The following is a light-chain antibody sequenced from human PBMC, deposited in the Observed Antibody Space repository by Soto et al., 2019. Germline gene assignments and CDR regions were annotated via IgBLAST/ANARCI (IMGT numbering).Light chain of an antibody. Sequence: EIVLTQSPGTQSLSPGERATLSCRASQSVRSSYLAWYQQKPGQAPRLLIYGASTRATGIPDRFSGGGSGTDFTLTISSLEPEDFAVYYCQQRTNWPLTFGGGTKVEIK. V-gene: IGKV3D-20*02. CDR1: QSVRSSY. J-gene: IGKJ4*01. CDR2: GAS. CDR3: QQRTNWPLT.